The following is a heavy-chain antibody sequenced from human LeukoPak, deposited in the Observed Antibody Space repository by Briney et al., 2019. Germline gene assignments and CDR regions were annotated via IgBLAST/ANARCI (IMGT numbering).Heavy chain of an antibody. D-gene: IGHD2-2*01. Sequence: GASVKVSCKASGYTFTGYYMHWVRQAPGQGLEWMGWINPNSGGTNYAQKFQGRVTMTRDTSISTAYMELSRLRSDDTAVYYCARELKVVVVPVAIPGYWGQGTLVTVSS. V-gene: IGHV1-2*02. J-gene: IGHJ4*02. CDR2: INPNSGGT. CDR1: GYTFTGYY. CDR3: ARELKVVVVPVAIPGY.